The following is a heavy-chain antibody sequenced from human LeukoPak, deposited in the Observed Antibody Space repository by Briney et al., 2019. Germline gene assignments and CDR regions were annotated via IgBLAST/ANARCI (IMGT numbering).Heavy chain of an antibody. CDR1: GYTFTGYY. CDR3: ARAEVDGYNPYYYYMDV. CDR2: INPNSGVT. J-gene: IGHJ6*03. Sequence: ASVKVSCKASGYTFTGYYIHWVRQAPGQGLEWMGWINPNSGVTNFAQKFQGRVTMTRDTSISTAYMELSSLRSEDTAVYYCARAEVDGYNPYYYYMDVWGKGTTVTVSS. D-gene: IGHD5-24*01. V-gene: IGHV1-2*02.